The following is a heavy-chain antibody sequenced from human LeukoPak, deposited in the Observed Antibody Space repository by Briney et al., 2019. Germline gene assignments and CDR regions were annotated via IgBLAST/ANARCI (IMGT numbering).Heavy chain of an antibody. D-gene: IGHD3-10*01. CDR3: AKGGSGSYYYYGMDV. J-gene: IGHJ6*02. Sequence: GGSLRLSCAASGFTFSSYAMSWVRQAPGKGLEWVSAISGSGGSTYYADSVKGRFTISRDNSKNTLYLQMNSLRVEDTAVYYCAKGGSGSYYYYGMDVWGQGTTVTVSS. CDR1: GFTFSSYA. CDR2: ISGSGGST. V-gene: IGHV3-23*01.